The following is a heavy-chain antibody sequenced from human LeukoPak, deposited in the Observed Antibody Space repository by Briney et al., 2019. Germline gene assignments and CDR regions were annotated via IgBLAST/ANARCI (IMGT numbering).Heavy chain of an antibody. CDR3: AREEATESFDY. CDR2: IYYSRST. J-gene: IGHJ4*02. V-gene: IGHV4-31*03. Sequence: PSQTLSLTCTVSGGSISSGGYYWSWIRQHPGKGLEWIGYIYYSRSTYYNPSLKSRVTISVDTSKNQFSLKLSSVTAADTAVYYCAREEATESFDYWGQGTLVTVSS. CDR1: GGSISSGGYY. D-gene: IGHD5-12*01.